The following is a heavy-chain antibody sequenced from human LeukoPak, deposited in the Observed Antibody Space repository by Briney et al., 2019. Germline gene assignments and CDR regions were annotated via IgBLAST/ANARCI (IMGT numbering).Heavy chain of an antibody. V-gene: IGHV5-51*01. J-gene: IGHJ4*02. Sequence: GESLKIPCKGSGYSFTSYWIGWARQIPGKGLEWMGIIYPDDSDTRYSPSFQGQVTISADKSISTAYLQWSSLKASDTAMYYCARLQLLSAAGTFDYWGQGALVTVSS. CDR1: GYSFTSYW. CDR3: ARLQLLSAAGTFDY. D-gene: IGHD6-13*01. CDR2: IYPDDSDT.